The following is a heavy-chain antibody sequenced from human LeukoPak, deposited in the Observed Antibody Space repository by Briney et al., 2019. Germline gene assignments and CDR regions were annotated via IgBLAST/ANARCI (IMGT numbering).Heavy chain of an antibody. CDR3: AKDEMFSSAWYFDY. V-gene: IGHV3-30*02. CDR2: IRSDGSIK. J-gene: IGHJ4*02. D-gene: IGHD6-19*01. Sequence: GGSLRLSCAASGFTFSSYGMHWVRQAPGKGLERVAFIRSDGSIKYYTESLKGRFTISRDNSKNTLYLQMNSLRAEDTAVYYCAKDEMFSSAWYFDYWGQGTLVTVSS. CDR1: GFTFSSYG.